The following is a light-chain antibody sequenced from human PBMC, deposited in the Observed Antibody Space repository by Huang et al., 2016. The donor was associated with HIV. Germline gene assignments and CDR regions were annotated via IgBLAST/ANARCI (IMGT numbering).Light chain of an antibody. CDR2: GTS. CDR1: QSVSSF. J-gene: IGKJ4*01. V-gene: IGKV3-11*01. Sequence: EIVLTQSPATLSLSPGERATLSCRASQSVSSFLAWYQQKPGQAPRLLIYGTSNRATGIPARFSGSVSGTDFNLTISSLEPEDFAVYFCQQRSNWPPLTFGGGTKVQIK. CDR3: QQRSNWPPLT.